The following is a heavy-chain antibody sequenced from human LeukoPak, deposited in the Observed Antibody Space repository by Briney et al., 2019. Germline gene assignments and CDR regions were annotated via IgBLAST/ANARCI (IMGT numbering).Heavy chain of an antibody. D-gene: IGHD6-19*01. CDR2: ISYDGSNK. V-gene: IGHV3-30-3*01. Sequence: GGSLRLSCAASGFTFSSYAMSWVRQAPGKGLEWVAVISYDGSNKYYADSVKGRFTISRDNSKNTLYLQMNSLRAEDTAVYYCARTVIAVAAKDAFDIWGQGTMVTVSS. J-gene: IGHJ3*02. CDR1: GFTFSSYA. CDR3: ARTVIAVAAKDAFDI.